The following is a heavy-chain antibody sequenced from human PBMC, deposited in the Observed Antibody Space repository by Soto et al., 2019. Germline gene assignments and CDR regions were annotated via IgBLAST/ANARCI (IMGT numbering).Heavy chain of an antibody. V-gene: IGHV5-51*01. CDR2: IYPGDSET. D-gene: IGHD3-3*01. J-gene: IGHJ6*02. CDR3: ARPGXDFWSGLGSPPFYDGMDV. CDR1: GYRFTDYW. Sequence: GESLKISCQGSGYRFTDYWIGWVRQMPGKGLEWMGIIYPGDSETRYSPSFEGQVTISADKSISTAYLQWSSLKASDTAMYYCARPGXDFWSGLGSPPFYDGMDVWGQGTTVTVS.